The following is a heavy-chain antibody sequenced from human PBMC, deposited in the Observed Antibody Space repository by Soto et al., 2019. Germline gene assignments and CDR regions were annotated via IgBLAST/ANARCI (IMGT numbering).Heavy chain of an antibody. D-gene: IGHD6-19*01. V-gene: IGHV4-59*08. CDR2: IYYSGST. J-gene: IGHJ4*02. CDR1: GSSIGSYY. CDR3: ARQVGGWAPWYFDY. Sequence: QVQLQESGPGLVKPSETLSLTCTVSGSSIGSYYWSWIRQPPGKGLEWIGYIYYSGSTNYNPSLKSRVTISVDTSKNQFSLKLSSVTGADTAVYYCARQVGGWAPWYFDYWGQGTLVTVSS.